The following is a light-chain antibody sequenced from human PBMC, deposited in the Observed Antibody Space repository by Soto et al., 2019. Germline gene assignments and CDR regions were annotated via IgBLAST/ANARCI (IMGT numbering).Light chain of an antibody. CDR1: QSVSASH. CDR3: QQYNNWPPIT. J-gene: IGKJ5*01. CDR2: GAS. V-gene: IGKV3D-15*01. Sequence: EIVLTLSPGTLSLSPGERATLSCRASQSVSASHLAWYQQEPGQAPRLLIYGASTRATGIPARFSGSGSGTEFTLTISSLQSEDFAVYYCQQYNNWPPITFGQGTRLE.